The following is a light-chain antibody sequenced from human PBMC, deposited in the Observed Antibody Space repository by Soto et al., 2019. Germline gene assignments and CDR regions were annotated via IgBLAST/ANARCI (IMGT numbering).Light chain of an antibody. Sequence: EIVLTQYPATVSLSQGDRSTLSCRASQSAGTFLAWYQQKPGQAPRLLIYDASTRATGTPARFSGSGSGTDCHLTISSLEPEEFAVFYWKQRSSWPPTFGGGTKVEIK. CDR3: KQRSSWPPT. J-gene: IGKJ4*01. CDR1: QSAGTF. CDR2: DAS. V-gene: IGKV3-11*01.